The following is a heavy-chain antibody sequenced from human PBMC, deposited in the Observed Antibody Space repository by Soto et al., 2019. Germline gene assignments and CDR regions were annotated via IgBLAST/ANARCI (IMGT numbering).Heavy chain of an antibody. D-gene: IGHD5-12*01. V-gene: IGHV5-51*07. CDR3: ANHRVATTPDHVFDI. CDR1: GYNLTSYW. CDR2: IYPGDSDT. J-gene: IGHJ3*02. Sequence: SLQISGKRSGYNLTSYWIGWVHQMPGKGLEWMGIIYPGDSDTRYSPSFQGQVTISADKSISTAYLQWSSLEASDTAMYYCANHRVATTPDHVFDIWGQGTMVTGSS.